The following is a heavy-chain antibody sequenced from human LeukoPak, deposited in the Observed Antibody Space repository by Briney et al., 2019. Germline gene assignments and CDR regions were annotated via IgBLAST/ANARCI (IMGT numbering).Heavy chain of an antibody. J-gene: IGHJ3*02. Sequence: GGSLRLSCAASGFTFSSYSMNWVRQAPGKGLEWVSSISSSSSYIYYADSVKGRFTISRDNAKNSLYLQMNSLRAEDTAVYYCARVLPAATGWDIWGQGTMVTVSS. CDR1: GFTFSSYS. D-gene: IGHD2-2*01. V-gene: IGHV3-21*01. CDR2: ISSSSSYI. CDR3: ARVLPAATGWDI.